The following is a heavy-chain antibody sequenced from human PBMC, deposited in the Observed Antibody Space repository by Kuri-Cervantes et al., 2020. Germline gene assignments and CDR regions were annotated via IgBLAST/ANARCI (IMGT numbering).Heavy chain of an antibody. CDR2: INAGNSNT. Sequence: ASVKVSCKASGYTFTSYAMHWVRQAPGQRPEWMGWINAGNSNTKYSQKFQGRVTITRDTSATTAYMELSSLRSEDTAVYYCARESGATVTNNFDYWGQGTLVTVSS. V-gene: IGHV1-3*01. D-gene: IGHD4-17*01. CDR1: GYTFTSYA. J-gene: IGHJ4*02. CDR3: ARESGATVTNNFDY.